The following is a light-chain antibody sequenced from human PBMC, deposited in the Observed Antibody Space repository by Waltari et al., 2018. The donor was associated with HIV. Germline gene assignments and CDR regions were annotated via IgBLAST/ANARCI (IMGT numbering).Light chain of an antibody. CDR1: QDITND. V-gene: IGKV1-17*01. CDR3: LQHHSSPPM. Sequence: DIQMTQLPSSLSASVGDRVIITCRASQDITNDLSWYQQKPGQAPKRLIYAASHLQGGVPSTFSGSGSGTEFTLTISSLQPGDFATYYCLQHHSSPPMFGQGTKVEVK. CDR2: AAS. J-gene: IGKJ1*01.